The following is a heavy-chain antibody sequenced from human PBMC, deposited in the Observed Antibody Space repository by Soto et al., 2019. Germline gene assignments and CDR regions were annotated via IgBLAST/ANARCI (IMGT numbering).Heavy chain of an antibody. CDR3: AKRSPYDILGGYQDRMAV. D-gene: IGHD3-9*01. CDR1: GFTFSSYS. Sequence: GGSLRLSCAASGFTFSSYSMNWVRQAPGKGLEWVSYISSSSSTIYYADSVKGRFTISRDNSKNTLYLQMNSLRDEDTAVYYCAKRSPYDILGGYQDRMAVSGQGTTVPVSS. V-gene: IGHV3-48*02. CDR2: ISSSSSTI. J-gene: IGHJ6*02.